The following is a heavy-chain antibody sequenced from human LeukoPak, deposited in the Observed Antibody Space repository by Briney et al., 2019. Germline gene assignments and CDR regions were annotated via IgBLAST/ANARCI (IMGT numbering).Heavy chain of an antibody. CDR2: IYYSGST. J-gene: IGHJ4*02. CDR3: ARQEQELAYFDS. CDR1: GDSLSSRMYF. D-gene: IGHD6-13*01. V-gene: IGHV4-39*01. Sequence: SETLLLTFTVSGDSLSSRMYFGGWIRQPPGKGLEWIGSIYYSGSTYSNPSLKSRVTVSVDTSKSQFSLKLNSVTAADTAVYYCARQEQELAYFDSWGQGTLVTVSS.